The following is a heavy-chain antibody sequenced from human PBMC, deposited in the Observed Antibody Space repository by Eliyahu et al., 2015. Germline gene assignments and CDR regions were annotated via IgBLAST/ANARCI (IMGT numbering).Heavy chain of an antibody. V-gene: IGHV3-23*04. CDR2: LTASGGTT. J-gene: IGHJ4*02. D-gene: IGHD2-21*01. CDR1: GXXFDPYA. Sequence: ELQLEESGGALVQPGGSLXLSCVPXGXXFDPYAMSWVRQAPGRGLEWVSSLTASGGTTYYADSVQGRFTISRDNSNNALYLQLNSLSAEDTAIYYCAKDPQFFSTIPSLYFDSWGLGTLVTVSS. CDR3: AKDPQFFSTIPSLYFDS.